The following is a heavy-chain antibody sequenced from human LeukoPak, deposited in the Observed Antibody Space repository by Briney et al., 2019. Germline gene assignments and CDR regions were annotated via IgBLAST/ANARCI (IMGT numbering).Heavy chain of an antibody. CDR2: ISWNSGSI. Sequence: GGSLRLSCAASGFTFDDYAMHWVRQAPGKGLEWVSGISWNSGSIGYADSVKGRFTISRDNAKNSLYLQMNSLRAEDTAVYYCARVGIAVAGEDWGQGTLVTVSS. V-gene: IGHV3-9*01. CDR3: ARVGIAVAGED. D-gene: IGHD6-19*01. J-gene: IGHJ4*02. CDR1: GFTFDDYA.